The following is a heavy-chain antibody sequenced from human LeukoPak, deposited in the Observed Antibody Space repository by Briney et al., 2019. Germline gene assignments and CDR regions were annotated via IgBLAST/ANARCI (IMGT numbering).Heavy chain of an antibody. CDR2: MNPNSGNT. J-gene: IGHJ6*04. CDR3: ARAALDLLRFLEWGPNSVVGDV. V-gene: IGHV1-8*01. Sequence: ASVEVSCKASVYTFTSYDINRVRQATGQGLEWMGWMNPNSGNTGYAQKFQGRVTMTRNTSISTAYMELSSLRSEDTAVYYCARAALDLLRFLEWGPNSVVGDVWGKGTTVTVSS. D-gene: IGHD3-3*01. CDR1: VYTFTSYD.